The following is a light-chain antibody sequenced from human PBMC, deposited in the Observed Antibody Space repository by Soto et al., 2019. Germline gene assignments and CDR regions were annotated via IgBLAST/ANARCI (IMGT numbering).Light chain of an antibody. CDR2: AAS. CDR3: QQYKDWPPLT. V-gene: IGKV3-15*01. CDR1: QSVSVY. Sequence: EIILTQSPGTLSVSPGETVTLVCRASQSVSVYLAWYQQKSGQPPRLLIQAASDRATGVPARFSGSGSGTEFSRTISSLQSDDFGTYYCQQYKDWPPLTFGGGTKVDIK. J-gene: IGKJ4*01.